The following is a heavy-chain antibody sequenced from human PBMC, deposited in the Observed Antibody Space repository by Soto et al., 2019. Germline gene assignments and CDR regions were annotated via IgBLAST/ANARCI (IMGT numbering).Heavy chain of an antibody. Sequence: PGGSLRLSCAASGFTFSNAWINWVRQAPGKGLEWVGRIKSKTDGGTTDFAAPVKGRFAISRDDSKNMVYLQMNSLKTEDTAVYYCTTDSYITIVIISFDYWGHGTLVTVSS. V-gene: IGHV3-15*07. CDR2: IKSKTDGGTT. CDR3: TTDSYITIVIISFDY. J-gene: IGHJ4*01. D-gene: IGHD3-9*01. CDR1: GFTFSNAW.